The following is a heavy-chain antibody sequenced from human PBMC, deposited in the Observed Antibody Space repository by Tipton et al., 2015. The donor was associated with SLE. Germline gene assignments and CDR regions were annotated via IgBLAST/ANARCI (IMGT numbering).Heavy chain of an antibody. CDR1: RGSISGYY. V-gene: IGHV4-59*01. D-gene: IGHD4-17*01. Sequence: TLSLTCTVSRGSISGYYWGWIRQPPGKGLEWIGYIHYSGSTNYNPSLKSRVTISVDTSKNQFSLKLSSVTAADTAVYYCARGTTVPDYWGQGTLVTVSS. CDR2: IHYSGST. J-gene: IGHJ4*02. CDR3: ARGTTVPDY.